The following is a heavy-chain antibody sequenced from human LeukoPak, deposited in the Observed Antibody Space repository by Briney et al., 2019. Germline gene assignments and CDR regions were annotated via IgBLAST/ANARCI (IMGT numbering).Heavy chain of an antibody. Sequence: SETLSLTCTVSGGSXSXXXXXXXXXXXXXXLEWIGYIYYSGSTNYNPSLKSRVTISVDTSKNQFSLKLSSVTAADTAVYYCARRGGGGFDYWGQGTLVTVSS. D-gene: IGHD4-23*01. J-gene: IGHJ4*02. CDR3: ARRGGGGFDY. CDR2: IYYSGST. V-gene: IGHV4-59*08. CDR1: GGSXSXXX.